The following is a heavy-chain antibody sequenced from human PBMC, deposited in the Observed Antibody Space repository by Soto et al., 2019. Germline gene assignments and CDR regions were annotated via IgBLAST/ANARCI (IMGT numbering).Heavy chain of an antibody. Sequence: ASVKVSCKVSGYTLIELSMHWVRQAPGKGLEWMGGFDPEDGETIYAQKFQGRVTMTEDTSTDTAYMDLSSLRSDDTAVYYCAASKSYYYDNSGSTPDYWGQGTLVTVSS. CDR2: FDPEDGET. CDR3: AASKSYYYDNSGSTPDY. D-gene: IGHD3-22*01. V-gene: IGHV1-24*01. J-gene: IGHJ4*02. CDR1: GYTLIELS.